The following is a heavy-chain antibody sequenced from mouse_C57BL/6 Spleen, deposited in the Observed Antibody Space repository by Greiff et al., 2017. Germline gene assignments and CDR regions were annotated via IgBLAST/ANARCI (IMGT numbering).Heavy chain of an antibody. CDR3: TRDIYSNYGY. V-gene: IGHV1-15*01. CDR2: IDPETGGT. CDR1: GYTFTDYE. J-gene: IGHJ2*01. D-gene: IGHD2-5*01. Sequence: QVQLQQSGAELVRPGASVTLSCKASGYTFTDYEMHWVKQTPVHGLEWIGAIDPETGGTAYNQKFKGKAILTADKSSSTAYMELRSLTSEDSAVYYCTRDIYSNYGYWGQGTTLTVSS.